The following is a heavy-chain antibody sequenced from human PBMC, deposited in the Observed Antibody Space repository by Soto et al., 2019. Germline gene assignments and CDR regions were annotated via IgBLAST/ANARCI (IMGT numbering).Heavy chain of an antibody. V-gene: IGHV3-48*02. Sequence: EVQLVESGGGLVQPGGSLRLSCAASGFTFSSYSMNWVRQAPGKGLEWVSYISSSSSTIYYADSVKGRFTISRDNAKNSLYLQMNSLRDEDTDVSYCARDKDSSGWYNWFDPWGQGTLVTVSS. CDR3: ARDKDSSGWYNWFDP. D-gene: IGHD6-19*01. CDR2: ISSSSSTI. J-gene: IGHJ5*02. CDR1: GFTFSSYS.